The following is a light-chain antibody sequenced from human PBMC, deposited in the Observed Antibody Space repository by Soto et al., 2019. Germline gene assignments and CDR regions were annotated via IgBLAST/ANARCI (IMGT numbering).Light chain of an antibody. V-gene: IGKV1-5*01. J-gene: IGKJ1*01. CDR3: QQYNNYSRT. CDR1: QSIRTQ. Sequence: DIQMTQSPSTLSASVGDRVTITCRASQSIRTQLAWSQQKPGKAPKLLIYDASSLETGVPQRFSGSGSGTEFTLTISSLQSDDFATYYCQQYNNYSRTFGQGTKVDIK. CDR2: DAS.